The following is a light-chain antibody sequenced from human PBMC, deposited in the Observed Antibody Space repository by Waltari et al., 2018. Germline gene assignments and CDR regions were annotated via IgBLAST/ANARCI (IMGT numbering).Light chain of an antibody. CDR1: QSVLYSSDNKNY. J-gene: IGKJ2*01. CDR2: WAS. Sequence: EIVMTQSPDSLAVSLGERATINCKSRQSVLYSSDNKNYLAGYQQKPGQPPKLLIYWASTRESGVPDRFSGSGSGTDFTLTISSLQAEDVAVYYCQQYYSIPYTFGQGTKLEIK. V-gene: IGKV4-1*01. CDR3: QQYYSIPYT.